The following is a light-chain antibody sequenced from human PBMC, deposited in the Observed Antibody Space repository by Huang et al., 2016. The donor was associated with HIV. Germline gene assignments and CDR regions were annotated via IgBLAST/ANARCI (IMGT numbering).Light chain of an antibody. CDR2: GAS. CDR1: QSSDIN. V-gene: IGKV3-15*01. Sequence: EIVMTQSPATLSVSPGERDTLSCRASQSSDINLACYQQKVGQPPSLIVYGASTRATVIPTRFSGSWSGTDFNLTISSLQSEDFAVYYCQQYNPWPPSTFGQGTRVEIK. CDR3: QQYNPWPPST. J-gene: IGKJ1*01.